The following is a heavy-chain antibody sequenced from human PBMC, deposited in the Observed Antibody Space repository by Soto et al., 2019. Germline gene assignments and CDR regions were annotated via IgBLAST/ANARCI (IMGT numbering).Heavy chain of an antibody. Sequence: QVQLQESGPGLVKPSETLSLTCTVSGGSISSYYWSWIRQPPGKGLEWIGYIYYSGSTNYNPSLKSRVTIAVDTSKNQFSLKLSSVTAADTAVYYCARWDVAAAESELFDYWGQGTLVTVSS. CDR1: GGSISSYY. CDR3: ARWDVAAAESELFDY. J-gene: IGHJ4*02. V-gene: IGHV4-59*01. CDR2: IYYSGST. D-gene: IGHD6-13*01.